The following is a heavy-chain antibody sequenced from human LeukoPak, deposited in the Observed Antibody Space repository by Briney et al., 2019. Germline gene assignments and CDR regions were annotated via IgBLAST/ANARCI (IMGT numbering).Heavy chain of an antibody. CDR2: ISSSSSCI. D-gene: IGHD2-2*01. J-gene: IGHJ4*02. CDR1: GFTFSSYG. CDR3: ARRPPDLGYCRSTSCYAWVY. Sequence: GGSLRLSCAASGFTFSSYGMSWVRQAPGKGLEWVSSISSSSSCIYYADSVKGRFTISRDNAKNSLYLQMNSLRAEDTAVYYCARRPPDLGYCRSTSCYAWVYWGQGNLVTVSS. V-gene: IGHV3-21*04.